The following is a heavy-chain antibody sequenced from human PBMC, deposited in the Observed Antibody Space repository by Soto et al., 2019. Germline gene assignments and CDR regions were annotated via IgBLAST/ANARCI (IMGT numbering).Heavy chain of an antibody. V-gene: IGHV1-18*01. CDR3: ARDLGYCRSGTCYREWFDP. CDR2: VRGDNGHT. CDR1: GYTFTTHG. D-gene: IGHD2-15*01. Sequence: QVQLVQSGAEVKKPGASVKDSCKASGYTFTTHGISWVRQVPGQGLEWMGWVRGDNGHTNYAQSLQGRVTMTTDTSTNTAYMERRSLRSDDTAVYYCARDLGYCRSGTCYREWFDPWGQGTLVTVSS. J-gene: IGHJ5*02.